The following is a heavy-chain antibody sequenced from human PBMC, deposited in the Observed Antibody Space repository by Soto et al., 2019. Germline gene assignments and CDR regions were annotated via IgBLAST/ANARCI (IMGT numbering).Heavy chain of an antibody. Sequence: SETQCRTCTVSGGSTSSAHYWSWIRQPPGKGLEWIGHIYYSGNTDYNPSLKSRLAISIDTSKNQFSLKLSSVTAADTAVYFCAREGGESSDGLYYFDSWGQGSLVTVSS. CDR3: AREGGESSDGLYYFDS. V-gene: IGHV4-30-4*01. CDR1: GGSTSSAHY. J-gene: IGHJ4*02. D-gene: IGHD3-16*01. CDR2: IYYSGNT.